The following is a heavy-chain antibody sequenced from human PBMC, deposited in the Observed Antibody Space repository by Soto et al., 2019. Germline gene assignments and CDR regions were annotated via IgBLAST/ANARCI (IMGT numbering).Heavy chain of an antibody. J-gene: IGHJ4*02. CDR2: INHSGST. V-gene: IGHV4-34*01. Sequence: SETLSLTCAFYCGSFIGYYWSWIRQPPGKGLEWIGEINHSGSTNYNPSLKSRVTISVDTSKNQFSLKLSSVTAADTAVYYCASGFYFDYWGQGTLVTVSS. CDR1: CGSFIGYY. CDR3: ASGFYFDY.